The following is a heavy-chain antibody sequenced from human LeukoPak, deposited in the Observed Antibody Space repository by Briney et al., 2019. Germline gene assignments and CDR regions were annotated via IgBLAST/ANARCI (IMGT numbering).Heavy chain of an antibody. J-gene: IGHJ4*02. CDR2: IYPRDGST. CDR3: ARDQEGFDY. CDR1: GYTFTNNY. V-gene: IGHV1-46*01. Sequence: ASVKVSCKASGYTFTNNYIHWVRQAPGQGVEWMGMIYPRDGSTSYAQKFQGRVTVTRDTSTSTVHMELSGLRSEDTAVYYCARDQEGFDYWGQGTLVTVSS.